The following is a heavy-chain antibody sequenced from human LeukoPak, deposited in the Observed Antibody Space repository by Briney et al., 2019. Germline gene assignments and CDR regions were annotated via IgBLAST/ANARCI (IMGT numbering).Heavy chain of an antibody. CDR2: IYYSGST. Sequence: RASETLSLTCTASGGSISSYYWSWIRQPPGKGLEWIGYIYYSGSTNYNPSLKSRVTISVDTSKNQFSLKLSSVTAADTAVYYCARAYYDSSGYYYARWGQGTLVTVSS. CDR1: GGSISSYY. V-gene: IGHV4-59*01. J-gene: IGHJ4*02. CDR3: ARAYYDSSGYYYAR. D-gene: IGHD3-22*01.